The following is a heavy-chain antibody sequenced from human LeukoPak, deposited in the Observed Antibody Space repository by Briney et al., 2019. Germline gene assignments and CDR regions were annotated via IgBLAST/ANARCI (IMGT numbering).Heavy chain of an antibody. V-gene: IGHV4-39*01. CDR3: ARLFYGSGSYYGYFDY. CDR1: GASISSSSYY. D-gene: IGHD3-10*01. CDR2: IYYSGST. J-gene: IGHJ4*02. Sequence: PSETLSLTCTVSGASISSSSYYSGWIRQPPGKGLEWIGSIYYSGSTYYNPSLKSRVTISVDTSKNQFSLKLSSVTAADTAVYYCARLFYGSGSYYGYFDYWGQGTLVSVSS.